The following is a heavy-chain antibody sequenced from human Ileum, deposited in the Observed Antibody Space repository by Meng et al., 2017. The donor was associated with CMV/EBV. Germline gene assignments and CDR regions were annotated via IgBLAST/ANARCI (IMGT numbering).Heavy chain of an antibody. Sequence: CAVSGGSISRGGYSWSWIRQPPGKGLEWIGYMYHSGSTYYNPSLKSRVTISVDRSKNQFSLKLSSVTAADTAVYYCARGSGYTYGCDYWGQGTLVTVSS. CDR2: MYHSGST. V-gene: IGHV4-30-2*01. J-gene: IGHJ4*02. CDR1: GGSISRGGYS. D-gene: IGHD5-18*01. CDR3: ARGSGYTYGCDY.